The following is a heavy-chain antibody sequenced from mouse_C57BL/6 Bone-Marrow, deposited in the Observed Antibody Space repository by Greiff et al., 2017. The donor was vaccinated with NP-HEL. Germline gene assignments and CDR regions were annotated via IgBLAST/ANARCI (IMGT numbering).Heavy chain of an antibody. J-gene: IGHJ4*01. V-gene: IGHV1-50*01. Sequence: QVQLQQSGAELVKPGASVKLSCKASGYTFTSYWMQWVKQRPGQGLEWIGEIDPSDSYTNYNQKFKGKATLTVDTSSSTAYMQLSSLTSEDSAVYYCAREATYYSNLYAMDYWGQGTSVTVSS. CDR3: AREATYYSNLYAMDY. CDR1: GYTFTSYW. CDR2: IDPSDSYT. D-gene: IGHD2-5*01.